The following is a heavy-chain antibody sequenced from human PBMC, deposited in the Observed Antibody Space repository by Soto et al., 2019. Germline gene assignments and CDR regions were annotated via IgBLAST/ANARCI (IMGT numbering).Heavy chain of an antibody. CDR1: GGSIDNFY. CDR2: IYSSGST. D-gene: IGHD4-17*01. Sequence: ETLSLTCTVSGGSIDNFYWSWIRQPPGKGLEWIGYIYSSGSTNYNPSLKSRVTISVDTSKNQFSLKLSSVTAADTAVYFCARDYPYFTVTTSGGMDVWGQGTTVTVSS. V-gene: IGHV4-59*01. J-gene: IGHJ6*02. CDR3: ARDYPYFTVTTSGGMDV.